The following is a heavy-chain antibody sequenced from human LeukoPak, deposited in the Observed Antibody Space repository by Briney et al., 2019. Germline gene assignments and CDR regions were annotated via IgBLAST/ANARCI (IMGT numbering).Heavy chain of an antibody. J-gene: IGHJ4*01. CDR1: GFTFTNNF. V-gene: IGHV3-7*01. Sequence: WGSLRLSCAASGFTFTNNFMSWVRQVPGKGLEWVANIKQDGSETTYADSVRGRFTIFRDNAKDSVYLQMNSLRAEDSATYYCVREGFYFFDFWGQGTLVTVSS. CDR2: IKQDGSET. CDR3: VREGFYFFDF.